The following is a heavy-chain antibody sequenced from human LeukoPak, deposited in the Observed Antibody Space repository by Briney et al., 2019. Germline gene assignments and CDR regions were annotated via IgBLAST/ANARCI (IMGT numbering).Heavy chain of an antibody. CDR1: GGSISSSSYY. V-gene: IGHV4-39*01. CDR3: ARVYYDSSGYPKEYYFDY. CDR2: IYYSGST. J-gene: IGHJ4*02. Sequence: SETLSLTCTVSGGSISSSSYYWGWIRQPPGTGLEWIGSIYYSGSTYYNPSLKSRVTISVDTSKNQFSLKLSSVTVADPAVYYCARVYYDSSGYPKEYYFDYWGQGTLVTVSS. D-gene: IGHD3-22*01.